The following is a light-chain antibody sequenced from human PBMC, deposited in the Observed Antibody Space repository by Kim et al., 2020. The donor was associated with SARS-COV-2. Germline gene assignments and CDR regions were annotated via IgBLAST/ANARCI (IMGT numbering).Light chain of an antibody. CDR1: SSDVGS. Sequence: QSAPTQPPSVSGSPGQSVTISCTGTSSDVGSVSWYQQPPGTAPKLMIYEVSNRPSGVPDRFSGSKSGNTASLTISGLQAEDEADYYCSSCTSSNTYVFGTGTKVTVL. V-gene: IGLV2-18*02. CDR3: SSCTSSNTYV. CDR2: EVS. J-gene: IGLJ1*01.